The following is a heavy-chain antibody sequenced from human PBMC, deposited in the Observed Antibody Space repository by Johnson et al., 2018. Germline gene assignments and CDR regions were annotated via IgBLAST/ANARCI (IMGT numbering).Heavy chain of an antibody. D-gene: IGHD3-10*01. CDR3: ARGTMVRGRPRYYYYMDG. Sequence: EVQLVESGGGVVQPGRSLRLSCAASGFTFSSYDMHWVRQATGKGLEWVSAIGTAGDTYYPGSVKGRFTISRETAKNSLYLQMNSLRAGETAVYYCARGTMVRGRPRYYYYMDGWGKGTTVTVSS. V-gene: IGHV3-13*01. CDR2: IGTAGDT. CDR1: GFTFSSYD. J-gene: IGHJ6*03.